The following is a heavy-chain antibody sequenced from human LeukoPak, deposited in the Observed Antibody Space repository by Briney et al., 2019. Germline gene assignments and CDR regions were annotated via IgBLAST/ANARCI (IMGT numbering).Heavy chain of an antibody. J-gene: IGHJ4*02. CDR2: INHSGST. CDR1: GGSFSGNY. CDR3: ARFLAYCGGDCYQIDY. V-gene: IGHV4-34*01. Sequence: SETLSLTCAVYGGSFSGNYWSWIRQPPGKGLEWIGKINHSGSTNYNPSLKSRVTISVDTSKNQFSLKLSSVTAADTAVYYCARFLAYCGGDCYQIDYWGQGTLVTVSS. D-gene: IGHD2-21*02.